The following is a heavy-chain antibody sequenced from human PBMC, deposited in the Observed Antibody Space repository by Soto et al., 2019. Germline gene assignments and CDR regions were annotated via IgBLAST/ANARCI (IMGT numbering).Heavy chain of an antibody. D-gene: IGHD6-19*01. CDR2: ISAYNGNT. J-gene: IGHJ4*02. CDR1: GYTFTSYG. Sequence: GASVKVSCKASGYTFTSYGISWVRQAPGQGLEWMGWISAYNGNTNYAQKLQGRVTMTTDTSTSTAYMELRSLRSDDTAAYYCARKLTPGYSSGWPLDYWGQGTLVTVSS. V-gene: IGHV1-18*01. CDR3: ARKLTPGYSSGWPLDY.